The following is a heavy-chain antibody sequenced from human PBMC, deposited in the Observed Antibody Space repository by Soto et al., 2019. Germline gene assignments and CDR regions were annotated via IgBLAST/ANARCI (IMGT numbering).Heavy chain of an antibody. J-gene: IGHJ4*02. CDR1: GYSFSNYG. CDR2: ISGYNSHT. D-gene: IGHD1-26*01. Sequence: VQLVQSGGEVKQPGASVKVSCRASGYSFSNYGITWVRQAPGQGREWLGWISGYNSHTNYAQKFEGRVRVRKDTTRSTAYLEVRSLSFDAPAVYYCGRERQWEPVPYWGQGTPVTVSS. CDR3: GRERQWEPVPY. V-gene: IGHV1-18*01.